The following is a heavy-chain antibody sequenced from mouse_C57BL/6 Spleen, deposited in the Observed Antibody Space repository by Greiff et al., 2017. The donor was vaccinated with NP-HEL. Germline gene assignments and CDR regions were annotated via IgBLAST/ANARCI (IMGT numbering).Heavy chain of an antibody. CDR2: ISNGGGST. CDR1: GFTFSDYY. J-gene: IGHJ1*03. D-gene: IGHD1-1*01. Sequence: EVQVVESGGGLVQPGGSLKLSCAASGFTFSDYYMYWVRQTPEKRLEWVAYISNGGGSTYYPDTVKGRFTISRDNAKNTLYLQMSRLKSEETAMYYCARQDYYGSSYWYFDVWGTGTTVTVSS. V-gene: IGHV5-12*01. CDR3: ARQDYYGSSYWYFDV.